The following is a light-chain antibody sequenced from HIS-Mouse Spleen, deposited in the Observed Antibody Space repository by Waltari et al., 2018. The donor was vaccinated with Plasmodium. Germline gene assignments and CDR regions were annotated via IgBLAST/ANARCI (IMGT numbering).Light chain of an antibody. V-gene: IGKV1-9*01. CDR3: QQLNSYPRT. CDR2: AAS. J-gene: IGKJ1*01. Sequence: IQLTQSPSLLSASVGDRVTLTCRASQGISSYLAWYQQKPGKAPKLLIYAASTLQSGVPSRFSGSGSGTEFTLTISSLQPEDFATYYCQQLNSYPRTFGQGTKVEIK. CDR1: QGISSY.